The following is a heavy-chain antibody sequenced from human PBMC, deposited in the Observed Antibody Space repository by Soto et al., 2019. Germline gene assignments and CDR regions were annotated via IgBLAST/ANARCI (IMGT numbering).Heavy chain of an antibody. CDR1: GFTFSSYA. CDR3: ARGGGVGDFWSGYDY. Sequence: LSLTCAASGFTFSSYAMHWVRQAPGKGLEWVAVISYDGSNKYYADSVKGRFTISRDNSKNTLYLQMNSLRAEDTAVYYCARGGGVGDFWSGYDYWGQGTLVTVSS. D-gene: IGHD3-3*01. CDR2: ISYDGSNK. J-gene: IGHJ4*02. V-gene: IGHV3-30-3*01.